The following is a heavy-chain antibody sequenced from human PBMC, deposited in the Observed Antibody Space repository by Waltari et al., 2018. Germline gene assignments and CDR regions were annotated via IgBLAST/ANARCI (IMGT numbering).Heavy chain of an antibody. J-gene: IGHJ4*02. CDR1: GGTFSSSS. CDR3: ARDRNYYDSSAYYY. Sequence: QVQLVQSGAEVKKPGSSVQVFCKASGGTFSSSSISWVRQAPGQGLEWMGGIIPIFGTANYAQKFQGRVTITADESTSTAYMELSSLRSDDTAVYYCARDRNYYDSSAYYYWVQGTLVTVSS. D-gene: IGHD3-22*01. V-gene: IGHV1-69*01. CDR2: IIPIFGTA.